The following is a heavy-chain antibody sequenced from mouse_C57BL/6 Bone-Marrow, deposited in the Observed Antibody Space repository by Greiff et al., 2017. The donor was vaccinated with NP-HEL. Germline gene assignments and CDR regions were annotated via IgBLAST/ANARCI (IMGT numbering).Heavy chain of an antibody. Sequence: EVKLVESGGDLVKPGGSLKLSCAASGFTFSSYGMSWVRQTPDKRLEWVATISSGGSYTYYPDSVKGRFTISRDNAKNTRYLQMSRLKSEDTAMYYCASPCHYAWFAYWGQGTLVTVSA. V-gene: IGHV5-6*01. CDR2: ISSGGSYT. J-gene: IGHJ3*01. D-gene: IGHD1-2*01. CDR3: ASPCHYAWFAY. CDR1: GFTFSSYG.